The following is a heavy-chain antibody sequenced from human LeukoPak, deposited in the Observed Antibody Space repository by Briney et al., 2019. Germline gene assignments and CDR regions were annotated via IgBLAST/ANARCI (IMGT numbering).Heavy chain of an antibody. D-gene: IGHD3-3*01. J-gene: IGHJ5*02. V-gene: IGHV4-39*07. CDR1: GGSISSSSYY. CDR3: AREGSWSGYSARSKGALRTDNWFDP. CDR2: IYYSGST. Sequence: SETLSLTCTVSGGSISSSSYYWGWIRQPPGKGLEWIGSIYYSGSTYYNPSLKSRVTISVDTSKNQFSLKLSSVTAADTAVYYCAREGSWSGYSARSKGALRTDNWFDPWGQGTLVTVSS.